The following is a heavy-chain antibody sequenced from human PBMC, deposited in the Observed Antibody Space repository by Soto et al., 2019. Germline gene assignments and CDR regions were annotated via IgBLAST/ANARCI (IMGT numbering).Heavy chain of an antibody. Sequence: GESLKISCKGVGYRLDAAWIGWVRQMPGKVLEWMGIIKPGGSDLRYSPSFRGQVTISADAAVNTAYLQWDSLKASDTAMYYCARQITSIRDFWGQGXLVTVYS. D-gene: IGHD3-10*01. J-gene: IGHJ4*02. CDR3: ARQITSIRDF. V-gene: IGHV5-51*01. CDR2: IKPGGSDL. CDR1: GYRLDAAW.